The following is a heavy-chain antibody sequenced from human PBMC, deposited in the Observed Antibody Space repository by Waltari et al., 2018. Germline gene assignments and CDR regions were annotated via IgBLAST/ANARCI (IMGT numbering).Heavy chain of an antibody. Sequence: QVQLQESGPGLVKPSETLSLTCAVSGYSIRRGYSWGWIRQPPEKGLEWIGSIYHSGSTYYNPSLKSRVTISIDTSKNQFSLRLSSVTAADTAVYYCARAHSGSYSYVNWFDPWGQGTLVTVSS. CDR2: IYHSGST. D-gene: IGHD1-26*01. J-gene: IGHJ5*02. CDR3: ARAHSGSYSYVNWFDP. V-gene: IGHV4-38-2*01. CDR1: GYSIRRGYS.